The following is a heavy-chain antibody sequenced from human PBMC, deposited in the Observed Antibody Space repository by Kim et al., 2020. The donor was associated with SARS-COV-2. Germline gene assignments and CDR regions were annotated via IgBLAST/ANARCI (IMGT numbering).Heavy chain of an antibody. Sequence: SETLSLTCTVSGGSVSSGSYYWSWIRQPPGKGLEWIGYIYYSGSTNYNPSLKSRVTISVDTSKNQFSLKLSSVTAADTAVYYCARDLVGLNRFDLWGRGT. V-gene: IGHV4-61*01. D-gene: IGHD3-16*01. CDR1: GGSVSSGSYY. CDR2: IYYSGST. J-gene: IGHJ2*01. CDR3: ARDLVGLNRFDL.